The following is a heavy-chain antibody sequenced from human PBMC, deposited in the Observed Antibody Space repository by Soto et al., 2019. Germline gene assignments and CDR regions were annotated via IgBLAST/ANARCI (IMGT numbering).Heavy chain of an antibody. CDR1: GGSISSSNC. D-gene: IGHD3-16*02. CDR3: ARAPEAPLRLGELSEPPDCFDY. V-gene: IGHV4-4*02. CDR2: IYHSGSR. Sequence: PSETLSLTCAVSGGSISSSNCWSWVRQPPGKWLEWIGEIYHSGSRNYNPSLKSRVTMSVDKSKNQISLKLSAVTAADTAVYYCARAPEAPLRLGELSEPPDCFDYWGQGTMVTVSS. J-gene: IGHJ4*02.